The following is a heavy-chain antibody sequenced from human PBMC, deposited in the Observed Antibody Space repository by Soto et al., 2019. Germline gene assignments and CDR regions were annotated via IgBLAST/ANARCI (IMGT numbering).Heavy chain of an antibody. Sequence: PGGSLRVSCAASGFTFSTYGMHWVRQAPGKGLEWVAVLSYDGSHKYYADSVKGRVTISRDNSKNTLYLQMNSLRAEDTAVYYCAKGFLEWLSYPTMSAWAFWGQGPSGTGSS. D-gene: IGHD3-3*01. CDR2: LSYDGSHK. CDR1: GFTFSTYG. V-gene: IGHV3-30*18. J-gene: IGHJ6*02. CDR3: AKGFLEWLSYPTMSAWAF.